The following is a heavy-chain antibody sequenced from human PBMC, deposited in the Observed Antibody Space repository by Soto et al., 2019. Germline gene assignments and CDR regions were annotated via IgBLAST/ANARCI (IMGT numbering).Heavy chain of an antibody. CDR2: IYYSGST. Sequence: QVQLQESGPGLVKPSETLSLTCTVSGGSISSYYWSWIRQPPGKGLEWIGYIYYSGSTNYNPSLKSRVSISVDTSKNQFSLKLSSVTAADTAVYYCARLPSMVRGVPNAFDIWGQGTMVTVSS. D-gene: IGHD3-10*01. J-gene: IGHJ3*02. V-gene: IGHV4-59*01. CDR1: GGSISSYY. CDR3: ARLPSMVRGVPNAFDI.